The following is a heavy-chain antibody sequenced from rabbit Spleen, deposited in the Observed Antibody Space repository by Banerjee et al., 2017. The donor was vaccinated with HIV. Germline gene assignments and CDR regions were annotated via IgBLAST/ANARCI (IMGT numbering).Heavy chain of an antibody. CDR2: IDPIFGVS. Sequence: QEQLVESGGGLVQPGGSLKLSGTVSGFYISKYGVTWVRQAPGKGLEWIGYIDPIFGVSCYATWVNGRFTISSHDAQNKMYLQMSSLTAADTATYFCVRARPYNFVLWGQGTLVTVS. D-gene: IGHD1-1*01. CDR3: VRARPYNFVL. J-gene: IGHJ4*01. CDR1: GFYISKYG. V-gene: IGHV1S8*01.